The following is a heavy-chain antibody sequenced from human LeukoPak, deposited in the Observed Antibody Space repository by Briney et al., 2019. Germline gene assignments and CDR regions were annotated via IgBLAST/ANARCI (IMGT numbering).Heavy chain of an antibody. CDR1: GYSFTIYW. Sequence: GESLKISCKGSGYSFTIYWISWVRQMPGKGLECMGIIYPGDSDTTYSPSFRGQVTISADKSISAAFLQWSSLKASDTGMYYCARLAVRGRSTGWFDPWGQGTLVTVSS. J-gene: IGHJ5*02. CDR3: ARLAVRGRSTGWFDP. CDR2: IYPGDSDT. D-gene: IGHD3-16*01. V-gene: IGHV5-51*01.